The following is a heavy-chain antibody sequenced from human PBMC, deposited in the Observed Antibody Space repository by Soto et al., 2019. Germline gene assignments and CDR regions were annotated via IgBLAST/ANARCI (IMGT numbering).Heavy chain of an antibody. V-gene: IGHV4-59*01. CDR3: ARARGITIFGAGYYYYGMDV. Sequence: SETLSLTCPVSGGSISSYYWSWIRQPPGKGLEWIGYIYYSGSTNYNPSLKSRVTISVDTSKNQFSLKLSSVTAADTAVYYCARARGITIFGAGYYYYGMDVWGQGTTVTVSS. J-gene: IGHJ6*02. CDR2: IYYSGST. CDR1: GGSISSYY. D-gene: IGHD3-3*01.